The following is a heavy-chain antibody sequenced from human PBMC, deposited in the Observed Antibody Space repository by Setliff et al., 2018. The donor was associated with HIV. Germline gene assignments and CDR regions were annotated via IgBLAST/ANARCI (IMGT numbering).Heavy chain of an antibody. CDR2: IIPFTGTT. V-gene: IGHV1-8*02. D-gene: IGHD6-6*01. CDR3: ASSSLDAFDI. CDR1: NYTLINYG. Sequence: GASVKVSCKASNYTLINYGVTWVRQAPGQGLEWMGGIIPFTGTTNYAQKFQGRVTMTGNTSISTAYMELSSLRSDDTAVYYCASSSLDAFDIWGQGTMVTVSS. J-gene: IGHJ3*02.